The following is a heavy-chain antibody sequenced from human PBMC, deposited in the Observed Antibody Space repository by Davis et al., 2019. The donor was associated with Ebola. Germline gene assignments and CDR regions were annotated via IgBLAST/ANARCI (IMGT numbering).Heavy chain of an antibody. V-gene: IGHV3-48*03. Sequence: LSLTCAASGFTFSSYEMNWVRQAPGKGLEWVSYISSSGSTIYYADSVKGRFTISRDNAKNSLYLQMNSLRAEDTAVYYCARDLSRGGGYYYYYYGMDVWGQGTTVTVSS. J-gene: IGHJ6*02. D-gene: IGHD3-16*01. CDR2: ISSSGSTI. CDR1: GFTFSSYE. CDR3: ARDLSRGGGYYYYYYGMDV.